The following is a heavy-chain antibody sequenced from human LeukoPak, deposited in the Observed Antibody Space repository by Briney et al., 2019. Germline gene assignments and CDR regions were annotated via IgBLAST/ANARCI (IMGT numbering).Heavy chain of an antibody. CDR3: AKEEDENGDYDGDY. J-gene: IGHJ4*02. CDR1: GFTFSSYA. CDR2: ISGSGGST. D-gene: IGHD4-17*01. Sequence: GGSLRLSCAASGFTFSSYAMSWVRQAPGKGLEWVSAISGSGGSTYYAGSVKGRFTISRDNSKNTLYLQMNSLRAEDAAVYYCAKEEDENGDYDGDYWGQGTLVTVSS. V-gene: IGHV3-23*01.